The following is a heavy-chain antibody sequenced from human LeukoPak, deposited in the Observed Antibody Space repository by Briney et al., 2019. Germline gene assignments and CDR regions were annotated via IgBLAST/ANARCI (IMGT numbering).Heavy chain of an antibody. CDR2: MNAKSGHT. V-gene: IGHV1-8*01. CDR1: GYTFTSYH. D-gene: IGHD6-13*01. CDR3: ATDPPAYSSSWYTWAY. Sequence: ASVKVSCKASGYTFTSYHIDWVRQAPGQGPEWMGWMNAKSGHTGYAQKFEGRVTMTRDTSTNTAYMELSSLRSEDTAVYYCATDPPAYSSSWYTWAYWGQGTLVTVSS. J-gene: IGHJ4*02.